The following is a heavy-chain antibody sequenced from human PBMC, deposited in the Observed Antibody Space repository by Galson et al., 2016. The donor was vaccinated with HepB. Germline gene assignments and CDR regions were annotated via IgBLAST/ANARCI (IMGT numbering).Heavy chain of an antibody. Sequence: SLRLSCAASGFTFSTYAMSWVRQAPGKGLEWVSVITGSGGYTYYADSVKGRFTISRDNAKNLLYLQLNSLRAEDTAVYYCARDATGSGWGMYWGQGTVVTVSS. D-gene: IGHD6-19*01. J-gene: IGHJ4*02. CDR3: ARDATGSGWGMY. CDR1: GFTFSTYA. V-gene: IGHV3-23*01. CDR2: ITGSGGYT.